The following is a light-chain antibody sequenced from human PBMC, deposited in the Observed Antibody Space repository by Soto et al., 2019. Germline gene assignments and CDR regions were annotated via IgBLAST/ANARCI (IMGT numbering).Light chain of an antibody. CDR3: ASYTTSSTYV. CDR2: DAS. CDR1: SSDVGGYSY. J-gene: IGLJ1*01. Sequence: QSVLTQPASVSGSPGQSIAISCTGTSSDVGGYSYVSWYQQQPGKAPKLVISDASNRPSGVSDRFSGSKSGNTASLTISGLQTEDEADYYCASYTTSSTYVFGTGTKVTV. V-gene: IGLV2-14*01.